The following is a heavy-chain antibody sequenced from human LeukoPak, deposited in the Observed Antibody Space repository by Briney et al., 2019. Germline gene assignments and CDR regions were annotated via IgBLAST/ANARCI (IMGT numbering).Heavy chain of an antibody. CDR2: ISVYNGNT. Sequence: ASVKVSCKASGYTFTSYGISWVRQVPGQGLEWMGWISVYNGNTNYAQKLQGRVTITADESTSTAYMELSSLRSEDTAVYYCAREEAAAGYFPNWFDPWGQGTLVTVSS. CDR3: AREEAAAGYFPNWFDP. D-gene: IGHD6-13*01. J-gene: IGHJ5*02. CDR1: GYTFTSYG. V-gene: IGHV1-18*01.